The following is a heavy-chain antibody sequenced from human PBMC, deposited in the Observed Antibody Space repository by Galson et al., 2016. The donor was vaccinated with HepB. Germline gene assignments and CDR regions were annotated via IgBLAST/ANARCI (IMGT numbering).Heavy chain of an antibody. CDR2: IVPIFGTA. CDR1: GGTFSSYA. V-gene: IGHV1-69*13. D-gene: IGHD4-17*01. Sequence: SVKVSCKASGGTFSSYAIGWVRQAPGQGLEWMGRIVPIFGTANYAQKFRGRVTITADESTGTAYMELSSLRSEDTAVYYCAGDVYGDYVGPYGLAVWGQGTTVTVSS. CDR3: AGDVYGDYVGPYGLAV. J-gene: IGHJ6*02.